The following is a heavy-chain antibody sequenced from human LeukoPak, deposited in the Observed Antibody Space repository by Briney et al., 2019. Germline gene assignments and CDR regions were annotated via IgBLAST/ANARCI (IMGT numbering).Heavy chain of an antibody. D-gene: IGHD6-13*01. CDR3: ARHIPYGMGAARAYYFDY. CDR2: IYYSGST. Sequence: GSLRLSCAASGFIFSSYWMTWVRQPPGKGLEWIGSIYYSGSTYYNPSLKSRVTISVDTSKNQFSLKLSSVTAADTAVYYCARHIPYGMGAARAYYFDYWGQGTLVTVSS. J-gene: IGHJ4*02. CDR1: GFIFSSYW. V-gene: IGHV4-39*01.